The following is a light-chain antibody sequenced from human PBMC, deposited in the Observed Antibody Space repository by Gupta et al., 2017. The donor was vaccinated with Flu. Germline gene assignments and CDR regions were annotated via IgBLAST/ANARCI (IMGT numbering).Light chain of an antibody. CDR1: QAVTDDQ. Sequence: TVLTQSPDTLSVSLGQRVTLSCRASQAVTDDQLAWYQQKLGHSPRLLDYGLSRRASGIPDKFTGSGSGSYFILTISSLGPDYFGIYFCHQYSYPSTFGPGTKV. V-gene: IGKV3-20*01. J-gene: IGKJ3*01. CDR2: GLS. CDR3: HQYSYPST.